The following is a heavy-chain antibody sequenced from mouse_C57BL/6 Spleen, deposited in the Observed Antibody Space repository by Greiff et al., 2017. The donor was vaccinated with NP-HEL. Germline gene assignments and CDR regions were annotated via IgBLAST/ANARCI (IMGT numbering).Heavy chain of an antibody. CDR1: GYTFTSYW. D-gene: IGHD2-3*01. J-gene: IGHJ2*01. CDR2: IDPSDSYT. Sequence: QVQLQQPGAELVRPGTSVTLSCKASGYTFTSYWMHWVKQRPGQGLEWIGVIDPSDSYTNYNQKFKGKATLTVDTSSSTAYMQLSSLTSEDSAVYYCARGLYDGYYGFYYWGQGTTLSVSS. V-gene: IGHV1-59*01. CDR3: ARGLYDGYYGFYY.